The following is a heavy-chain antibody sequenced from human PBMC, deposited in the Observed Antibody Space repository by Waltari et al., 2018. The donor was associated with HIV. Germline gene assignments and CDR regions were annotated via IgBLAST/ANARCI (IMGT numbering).Heavy chain of an antibody. Sequence: QVTLKESGPALVKPTQTLTLTCTFSGFSLSTSGVRVSWIRQPPGKALEWLARIDWDDDKIYSTSLKTRLTISKDTSKNQVVLTMTNMDPVDTATYYCARSITGTHLDYWGQGTLVIVSS. CDR1: GFSLSTSGVR. D-gene: IGHD1-7*01. CDR3: ARSITGTHLDY. J-gene: IGHJ4*02. V-gene: IGHV2-70*04. CDR2: IDWDDDK.